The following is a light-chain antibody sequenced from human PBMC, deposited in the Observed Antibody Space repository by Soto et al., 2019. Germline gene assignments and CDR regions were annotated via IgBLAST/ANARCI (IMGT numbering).Light chain of an antibody. Sequence: QSVPAQPSPLSWSPGQSITLSCTGTSSDVCGYNYVSVYQHLPGKAPKLMIFVVSNRPSGVSNRFSGAKSGNTASLTIYGLQPEDEADYYCSSYTTSNTRQIVFGTGTKVTVL. CDR3: SSYTTSNTRQIV. J-gene: IGLJ1*01. CDR2: VVS. V-gene: IGLV2-14*03. CDR1: SSDVCGYNY.